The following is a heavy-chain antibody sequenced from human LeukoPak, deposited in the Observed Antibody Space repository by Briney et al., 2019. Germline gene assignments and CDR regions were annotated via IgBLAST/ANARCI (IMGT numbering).Heavy chain of an antibody. V-gene: IGHV5-51*01. J-gene: IGHJ4*02. CDR1: GYSFTSYW. CDR3: ARQVYDSGGYPAYFDY. CDR2: IYPGDSDT. D-gene: IGHD3-22*01. Sequence: GESLKISCKGSGYSFTSYWIGWVRQMPGKGLEWMGIIYPGDSDTRYSPSFQGQVTISADKSISTAYLQWSSLKASDTVMYYFARQVYDSGGYPAYFDYWGQGTLVPVPS.